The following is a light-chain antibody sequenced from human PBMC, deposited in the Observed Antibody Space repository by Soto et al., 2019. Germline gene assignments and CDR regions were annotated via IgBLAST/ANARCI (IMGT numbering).Light chain of an antibody. CDR2: DAS. CDR3: QQRSNWWT. Sequence: IVLTQSPATLSLSPGERATLSCRASQSVSTYLAWYQQKPGQAHRLLIYDASNRATGIPARFSGSGSGTDFTLTISSLEPEDFAVYYCQQRSNWWTFGQGTKVEIK. V-gene: IGKV3-11*01. J-gene: IGKJ1*01. CDR1: QSVSTY.